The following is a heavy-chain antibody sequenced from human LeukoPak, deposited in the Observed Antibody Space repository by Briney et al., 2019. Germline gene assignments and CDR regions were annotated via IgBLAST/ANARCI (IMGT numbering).Heavy chain of an antibody. CDR2: INQDGSDK. J-gene: IGHJ4*02. CDR3: AKDGDGDSEHPYDY. V-gene: IGHV3-7*01. CDR1: GFAFNDYY. D-gene: IGHD5-24*01. Sequence: PGGPLRLSCAASGFAFNDYYMSWVRQVPGKGLEWVAMINQDGSDKYYVDSVKGRFTISRDNAKKSVYLQMNSLRAEDTAIYYCAKDGDGDSEHPYDYWGQGTQVTVSS.